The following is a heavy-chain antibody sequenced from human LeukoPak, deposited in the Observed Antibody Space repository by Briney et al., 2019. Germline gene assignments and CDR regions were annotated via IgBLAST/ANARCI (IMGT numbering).Heavy chain of an antibody. Sequence: GGSLRLSCAAPGFTFISYGMHSVLQAPGKGLERVAVISYDGNNKYYAESVKGRFTISRDNSKNMLYLQLNSLRAEDTAVYYCSRGGYGDYNNWFDPWGQGTLVIVSS. CDR2: ISYDGNNK. V-gene: IGHV3-30*03. J-gene: IGHJ5*02. CDR1: GFTFISYG. CDR3: SRGGYGDYNNWFDP. D-gene: IGHD4-17*01.